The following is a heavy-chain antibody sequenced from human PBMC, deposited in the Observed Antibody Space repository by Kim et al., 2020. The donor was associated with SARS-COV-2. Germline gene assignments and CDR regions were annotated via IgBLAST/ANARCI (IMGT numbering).Heavy chain of an antibody. CDR1: GFTFSSYA. Sequence: GGSLRLSCAASGFTFSSYAMSWVRQAPGKGLEWVSAISGSGGSTYYADSVKGRFTISRDNSKNTLYLQMNSLRAEDTAVYYCAKEEGYCSSTSCYRYYYYGMDVWGQGTTVTVSS. D-gene: IGHD2-2*01. CDR2: ISGSGGST. CDR3: AKEEGYCSSTSCYRYYYYGMDV. J-gene: IGHJ6*02. V-gene: IGHV3-23*01.